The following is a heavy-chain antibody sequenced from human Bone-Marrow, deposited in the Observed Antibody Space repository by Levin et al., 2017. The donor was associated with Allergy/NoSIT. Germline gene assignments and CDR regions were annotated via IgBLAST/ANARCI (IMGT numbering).Heavy chain of an antibody. CDR1: GYTFTGHY. Sequence: ASVKVSCKASGYTFTGHYMHWVRQAPGQGLEWLGHINPNSGDTKYAQRFQGRVTVTRDTSISTAFMELSSLTSDDTAVYYCVGGGVLVVGATNRPYEYWGQGTQVTVSS. V-gene: IGHV1-2*06. D-gene: IGHD2-15*01. CDR2: INPNSGDT. J-gene: IGHJ4*02. CDR3: VGGGVLVVGATNRPYEY.